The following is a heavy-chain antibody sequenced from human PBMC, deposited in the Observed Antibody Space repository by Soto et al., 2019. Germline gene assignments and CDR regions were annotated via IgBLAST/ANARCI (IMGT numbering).Heavy chain of an antibody. J-gene: IGHJ4*02. CDR1: GFAFSDYY. CDR2: ISGTSDSV. CDR3: ARVVVLTAAGTTDY. D-gene: IGHD6-13*01. V-gene: IGHV3-11*06. Sequence: QVQLVESGGGLVRPGGSLRLSCAASGFAFSDYYMSWIRQVPGKGLEWVAYISGTSDSVPYADSVRGRFTISRDNAKNSLYLQMNSLRAEDTAVYYCARVVVLTAAGTTDYWGQGTLVTISS.